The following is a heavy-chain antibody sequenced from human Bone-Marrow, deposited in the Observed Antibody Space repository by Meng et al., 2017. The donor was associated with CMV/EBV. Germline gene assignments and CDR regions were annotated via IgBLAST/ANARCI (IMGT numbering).Heavy chain of an antibody. CDR3: AREVAFVVVPAAISWGWFDP. D-gene: IGHD2-2*01. Sequence: ASVKASCKASGYTFTSYGISWVRQAPGQGLEWMGWISAYNGNTNYAQKLQGRVTMTTDTSTSTAYMELRSLRSDDTAVYYCAREVAFVVVPAAISWGWFDPWGQGTLVTVSS. CDR2: ISAYNGNT. V-gene: IGHV1-18*01. J-gene: IGHJ5*02. CDR1: GYTFTSYG.